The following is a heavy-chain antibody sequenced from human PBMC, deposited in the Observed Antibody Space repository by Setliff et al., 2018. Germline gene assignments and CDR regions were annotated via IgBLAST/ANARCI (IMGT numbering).Heavy chain of an antibody. D-gene: IGHD4-17*01. CDR2: IYYSGST. CDR3: ASFPHHDYGDYGAYYYYYYMDV. V-gene: IGHV4-59*08. Sequence: KPSETLSLTCTVSGDSISTYYWSWIRRPAGKGLEWIGYIYYSGSTNYNPSLKSRVTISVDTSKNQFSLKLSSVTAADTAVYYCASFPHHDYGDYGAYYYYYYMDVWGKGTTVSVSS. J-gene: IGHJ6*03. CDR1: GDSISTYY.